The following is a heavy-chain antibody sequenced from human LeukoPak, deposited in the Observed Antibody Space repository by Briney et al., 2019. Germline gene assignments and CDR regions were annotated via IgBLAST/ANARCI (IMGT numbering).Heavy chain of an antibody. D-gene: IGHD4-17*01. CDR3: AHMVNTVTTSWGAFDI. CDR1: GFSFSTSRVG. CDR2: IYWNDAK. J-gene: IGHJ3*02. Sequence: ESGPTLVNPTQTLTLTCTFSGFSFSTSRVGVGWIRQPPGKALEWLALIYWNDAKRYGPSLKNRLTITKDTSKNQVVLTMTKMDPLDTATYYCAHMVNTVTTSWGAFDIWGQGTMVTVSS. V-gene: IGHV2-5*01.